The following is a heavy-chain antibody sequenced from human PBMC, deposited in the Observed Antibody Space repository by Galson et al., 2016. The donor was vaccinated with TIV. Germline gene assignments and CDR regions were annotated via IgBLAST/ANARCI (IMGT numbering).Heavy chain of an antibody. D-gene: IGHD4-17*01. Sequence: ETLSLTCIVSGASIDSYYWNWIRQPPGKGLEWIGYMFYTGSTNYNPSLKSRVTISVDTSQNQFSLKLTSVTAADTAVYYCARGGTATTPPGFDYWGQGSLVAVSS. CDR1: GASIDSYY. J-gene: IGHJ4*02. CDR3: ARGGTATTPPGFDY. CDR2: MFYTGST. V-gene: IGHV4-59*01.